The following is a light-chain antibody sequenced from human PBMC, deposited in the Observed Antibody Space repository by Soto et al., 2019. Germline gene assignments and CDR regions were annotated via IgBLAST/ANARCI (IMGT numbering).Light chain of an antibody. CDR2: GVT. CDR1: SSDVGGYNY. V-gene: IGLV2-14*01. CDR3: SSYTSASTLLYL. Sequence: QSALTRPASVSGSPGQSITISCTGTSSDVGGYNYVSWYQQHPGIAPKLLIYGVTNRPSGVSPRFSGSKSGNTASLTISGLQAEDEADYHCSSYTSASTLLYLFGTGTKVTVL. J-gene: IGLJ1*01.